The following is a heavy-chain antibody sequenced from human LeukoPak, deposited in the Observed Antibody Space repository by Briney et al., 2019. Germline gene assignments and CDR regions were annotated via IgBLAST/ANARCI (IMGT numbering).Heavy chain of an antibody. D-gene: IGHD1-26*01. CDR1: GGPISSGGYS. CDR3: ARDRAGLGLLDF. CDR2: IFQSGSP. J-gene: IGHJ3*01. Sequence: SQTLSLTCAVSGGPISSGGYSWTWIRQPPGKGLEWIGYIFQSGSPSYNPSLRSRVTISVDTSRNHFSPGLISVTAADTAMYYCARDRAGLGLLDFWGQGTMVTVSS. V-gene: IGHV4-30-2*01.